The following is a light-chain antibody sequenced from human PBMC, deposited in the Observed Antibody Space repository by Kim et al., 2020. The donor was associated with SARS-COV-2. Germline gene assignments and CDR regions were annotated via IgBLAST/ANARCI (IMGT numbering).Light chain of an antibody. Sequence: SAFAGDRVTITCQASQDISYRLNWYQQKPAKAPKVVIADASNLQSGAPSRLSGSGSGTEFTFSINNLQPEDIATYYCMQYDDLPYTFGRGTKLEI. V-gene: IGKV1-33*01. CDR3: MQYDDLPYT. CDR1: QDISYR. CDR2: DAS. J-gene: IGKJ2*01.